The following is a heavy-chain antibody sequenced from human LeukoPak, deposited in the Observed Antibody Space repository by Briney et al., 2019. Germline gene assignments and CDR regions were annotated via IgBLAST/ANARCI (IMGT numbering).Heavy chain of an antibody. CDR3: AKRGYYYDSSGYYYFDY. D-gene: IGHD3-22*01. Sequence: PGGSLRLSCAASGFTFSSYAMSWVRQAPGKGLEWVSTISGSGESIYYADSVKGRFTISRDNSKNTLSLQMNSLRAEDTAVYFCAKRGYYYDSSGYYYFDYWGQGTLVTVSS. CDR2: ISGSGESI. J-gene: IGHJ4*02. CDR1: GFTFSSYA. V-gene: IGHV3-23*01.